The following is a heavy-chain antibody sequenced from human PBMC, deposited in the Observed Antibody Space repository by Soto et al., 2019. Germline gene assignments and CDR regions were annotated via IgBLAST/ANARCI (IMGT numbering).Heavy chain of an antibody. D-gene: IGHD3-3*01. Sequence: SETLSLTCTVSGGSISSYYWSWIRQPPGKGLEWIGYIYYSGSTNYNPSLKSRVTISVDTSKNQFSLKLSSVTAADTAVYYCAGYDFWSGYFPLLSGWFDPWGQGTLVTVSS. V-gene: IGHV4-59*08. J-gene: IGHJ5*02. CDR2: IYYSGST. CDR1: GGSISSYY. CDR3: AGYDFWSGYFPLLSGWFDP.